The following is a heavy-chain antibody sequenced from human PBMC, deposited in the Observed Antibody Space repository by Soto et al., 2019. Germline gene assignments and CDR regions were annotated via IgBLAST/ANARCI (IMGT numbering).Heavy chain of an antibody. V-gene: IGHV3-21*01. CDR3: ARDYYYDSSGYYYLFDP. CDR2: ISSSSSYI. D-gene: IGHD3-22*01. CDR1: GFTFSSYS. Sequence: XESLRLSCAASGFTFSSYSMNWVRQAPGKGLEWVSSISSSSSYIYYADSVKGRFTISRDNAKNSLYLQMNSLRAEDTAVYYCARDYYYDSSGYYYLFDPWGQGTLVTVSS. J-gene: IGHJ5*02.